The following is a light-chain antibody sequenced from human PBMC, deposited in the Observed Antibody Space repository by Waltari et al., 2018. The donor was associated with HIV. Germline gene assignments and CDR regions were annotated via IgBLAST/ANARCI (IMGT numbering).Light chain of an antibody. CDR1: NSDIVASDF. J-gene: IGLJ2*01. V-gene: IGLV2-14*01. Sequence: QSALTQSASVSGSPGQSITLSCTGTNSDIVASDFVSWYQQQSGKSPRLLLFEVFNRPSGISNRFSGSKSGNTASLTISGLRSEDEADYYCSSFARSGTLLFGGGTRVTVL. CDR3: SSFARSGTLL. CDR2: EVF.